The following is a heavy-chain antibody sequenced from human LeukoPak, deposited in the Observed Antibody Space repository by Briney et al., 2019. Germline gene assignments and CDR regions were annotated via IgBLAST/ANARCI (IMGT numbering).Heavy chain of an antibody. J-gene: IGHJ6*02. V-gene: IGHV3-21*01. CDR1: GFTFSSYA. CDR2: ISSSSSYI. CDR3: ARDINVDTAMTSDYGMDV. Sequence: GRSLRLSCAASGFTFSSYAMHWVRQAPGEGLEWVSSISSSSSYIYYADSVKGRFTISRDNAKNSLYLQMNSLRAEDTAVYYCARDINVDTAMTSDYGMDVWSQGTTVTVSS. D-gene: IGHD5-18*01.